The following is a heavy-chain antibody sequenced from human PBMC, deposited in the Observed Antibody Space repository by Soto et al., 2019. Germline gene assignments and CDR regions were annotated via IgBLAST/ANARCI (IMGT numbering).Heavy chain of an antibody. CDR3: ASVSGWYEGGWDY. J-gene: IGHJ4*02. CDR1: GFTFSSYA. V-gene: IGHV3-30-3*01. D-gene: IGHD6-19*01. CDR2: ISYDGSNK. Sequence: QVQLVESGGGVVQPGRSLRLSCAASGFTFSSYAMHWVRQAPGKGLEWVAVISYDGSNKYYADSVKGRFTISRDNSKNTLYLQMNSLRDEDTAVYYCASVSGWYEGGWDYWGQGTLVTVSS.